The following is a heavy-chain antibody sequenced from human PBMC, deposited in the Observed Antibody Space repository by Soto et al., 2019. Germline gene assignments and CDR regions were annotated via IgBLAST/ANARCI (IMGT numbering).Heavy chain of an antibody. D-gene: IGHD3-3*01. CDR2: ISAYNGNT. CDR3: AREGYAFCSGPWTYYYYYMDV. Sequence: QVQLVQSGAEVKKPGASVKVSCKASGYTFTSYGISWVRQAPGQGLERMGWISAYNGNTNYAQKLQGRVTMTTDTSTSTAYMELRSLRSDDTAVYYCAREGYAFCSGPWTYYYYYMDVWGNGTTVTVSS. CDR1: GYTFTSYG. V-gene: IGHV1-18*01. J-gene: IGHJ6*03.